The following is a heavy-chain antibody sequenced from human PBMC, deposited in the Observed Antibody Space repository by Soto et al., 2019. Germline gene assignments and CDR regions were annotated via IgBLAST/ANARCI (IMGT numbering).Heavy chain of an antibody. Sequence: PSETLSLTCTVSGGSISTYYWSWIRQPPGKGLEWIGYIDYSESTNYNPSLKSRVNISVDRSKNQFSLKLSSVTAADTAVYYCARGYSSSWYYAYWGQGTLVTVSS. CDR1: GGSISTYY. J-gene: IGHJ4*02. CDR3: ARGYSSSWYYAY. D-gene: IGHD6-13*01. V-gene: IGHV4-59*01. CDR2: IDYSEST.